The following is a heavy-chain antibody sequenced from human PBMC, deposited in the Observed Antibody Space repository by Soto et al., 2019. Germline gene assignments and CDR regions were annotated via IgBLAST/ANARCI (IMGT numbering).Heavy chain of an antibody. CDR1: GFTFSRAW. J-gene: IGHJ4*02. Sequence: EVQLVASGGALVKPGGSLRLSCAASGFTFSRAWMGWVRQAPGKGLEWVGRSKSKSAGGTTDHSAPVKGRFTISRDTSKNTLYLQMNSLRIDDTALYFCTRDLLAGHDVYWGQGTLVTVSS. CDR3: TRDLLAGHDVY. CDR2: SKSKSAGGTT. D-gene: IGHD5-12*01. V-gene: IGHV3-15*02.